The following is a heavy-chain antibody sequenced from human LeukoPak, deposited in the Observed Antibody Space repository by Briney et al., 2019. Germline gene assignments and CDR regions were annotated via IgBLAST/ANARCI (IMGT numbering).Heavy chain of an antibody. CDR1: GFTFSSYA. CDR3: ARDTVGHGYAGGDSTDY. V-gene: IGHV3-30-3*01. Sequence: GGSLRLSCAASGFTFSSYAMHWVRQAPGKGLEWVAVISYDGSNKYYADSVKGRFTISRDNSKNTLYLQMNSLRAEDTAVYYRARDTVGHGYAGGDSTDYWGQGTLVTVSS. J-gene: IGHJ4*02. CDR2: ISYDGSNK. D-gene: IGHD5-12*01.